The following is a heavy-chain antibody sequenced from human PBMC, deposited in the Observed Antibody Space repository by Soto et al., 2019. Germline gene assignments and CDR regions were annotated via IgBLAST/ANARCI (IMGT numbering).Heavy chain of an antibody. CDR3: ARAPGDYFDY. CDR2: IFYSGST. Sequence: SETLSLTCTVSGASVSSGNHYWSWVRQPPGKGLEWIGYIFYSGSTYYNPSLKSRVAISVDTSKNQFSLKLSSVTAADTAVYYCARAPGDYFDYWGQGTQVTVSS. V-gene: IGHV4-31*03. CDR1: GASVSSGNHY. J-gene: IGHJ4*02.